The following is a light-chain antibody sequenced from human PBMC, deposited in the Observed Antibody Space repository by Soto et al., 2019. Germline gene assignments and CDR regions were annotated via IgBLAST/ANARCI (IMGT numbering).Light chain of an antibody. CDR1: QGISSY. V-gene: IGKV1-9*01. CDR2: AAS. CDR3: QQLNSYPL. J-gene: IGKJ3*01. Sequence: DIQLTQSPSFLSASVGDRVTITCRASQGISSYLAWYQQKPGKAPKLLIYAASTLQSGVPSRFSVSGSGTEFTLTIRSLQPEDFATYYCQQLNSYPLFGPGTKVDI.